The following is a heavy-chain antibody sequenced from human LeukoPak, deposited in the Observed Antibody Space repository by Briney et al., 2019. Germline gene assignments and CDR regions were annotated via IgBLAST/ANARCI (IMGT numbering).Heavy chain of an antibody. CDR3: AKASGWDYYYYMDV. J-gene: IGHJ6*03. CDR2: ISWNSGSI. CDR1: GFTFYDYA. D-gene: IGHD6-19*01. Sequence: GRSLRLSCAASGFTFYDYAMHWVRQAPGKGLEWVSGISWNSGSIGYADSVKGRFTISRDNAENSLYLQMNSLRAEDTALYYCAKASGWDYYYYMDVWGKGTTVTISS. V-gene: IGHV3-9*01.